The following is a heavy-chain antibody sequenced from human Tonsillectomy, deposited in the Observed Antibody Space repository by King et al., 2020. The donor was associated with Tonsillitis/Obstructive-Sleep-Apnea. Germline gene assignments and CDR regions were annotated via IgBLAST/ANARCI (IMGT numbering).Heavy chain of an antibody. D-gene: IGHD2-15*01. CDR3: ARDHYGIVVVVAAARFDAFDI. Sequence: VQLQESGPGLVKPSQTLSLTCAISGDSVSSNSAAWNWIRQSPSRGLEWLGRTYYRSKWYNDYAGSVKSRITINPDTSKNQFSLQLNSVTPEETAVYYCARDHYGIVVVVAAARFDAFDIWGQGTMVTVSS. CDR2: TYYRSKWYN. V-gene: IGHV6-1*01. J-gene: IGHJ3*02. CDR1: GDSVSSNSAA.